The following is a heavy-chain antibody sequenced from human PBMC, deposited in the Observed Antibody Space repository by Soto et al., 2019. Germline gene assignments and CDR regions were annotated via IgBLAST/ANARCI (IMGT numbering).Heavy chain of an antibody. CDR1: GFPFSSYA. CDR3: ARRGSGSYYDY. CDR2: ISGSGGST. Sequence: GESLKISCAVSGFPFSSYAMSWVRQAPGKGLEWVSAISGSGGSTYYADSVKGRFTISRDNSKNTLYLQMNSLRAEDTAVYYCARRGSGSYYDYWGQGTLVTVSS. D-gene: IGHD1-26*01. V-gene: IGHV3-23*01. J-gene: IGHJ4*02.